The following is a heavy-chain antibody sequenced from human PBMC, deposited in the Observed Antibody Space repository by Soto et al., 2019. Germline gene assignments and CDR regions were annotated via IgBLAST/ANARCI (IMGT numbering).Heavy chain of an antibody. Sequence: QLQLQESGPGLVKPSETLSLTCTVSGGSISSSSYYWGWIRQPPGKALEWFGSIYYSGSTHYNPPLKSRVTISVDTSKNQFSLKLSSVTAADTAVYYCARQESSLENPGANWFDPWGHGTLVTVSS. D-gene: IGHD6-13*01. CDR1: GGSISSSSYY. CDR3: ARQESSLENPGANWFDP. CDR2: IYYSGST. V-gene: IGHV4-39*01. J-gene: IGHJ5*02.